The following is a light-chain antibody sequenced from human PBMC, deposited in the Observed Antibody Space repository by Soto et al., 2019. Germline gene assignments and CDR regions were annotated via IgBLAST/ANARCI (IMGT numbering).Light chain of an antibody. CDR2: KAS. V-gene: IGKV1-5*03. Sequence: DIQMTQSPSTLSASVGDRVTITCRASQSISSWLAWYQQKPGKAPKLLIYKASSLESGVPTRFSGSGSGTEFPLTISSLQPDDVATYYCQHYNSYSTFGQGTKVEIK. CDR3: QHYNSYST. CDR1: QSISSW. J-gene: IGKJ1*01.